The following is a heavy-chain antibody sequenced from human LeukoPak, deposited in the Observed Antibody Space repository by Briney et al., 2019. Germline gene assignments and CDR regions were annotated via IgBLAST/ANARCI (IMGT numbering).Heavy chain of an antibody. CDR3: ARDEGLTFGGIDDY. CDR2: ISYDGSSK. V-gene: IGHV3-30-3*01. J-gene: IGHJ4*02. Sequence: GGSLRLSCAASGFTFSSYSMHWVRQAPGKGLEWVAVISYDGSSKYYADSVRGRFTISRDNSKNTLYLQMNSLRAEDTAVYYCARDEGLTFGGIDDYWGQGTLVTVSS. CDR1: GFTFSSYS. D-gene: IGHD3-16*01.